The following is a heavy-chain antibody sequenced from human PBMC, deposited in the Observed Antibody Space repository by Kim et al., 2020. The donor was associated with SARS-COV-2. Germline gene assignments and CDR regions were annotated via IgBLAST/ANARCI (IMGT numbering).Heavy chain of an antibody. D-gene: IGHD5-12*01. CDR1: GGSISSGGYY. Sequence: SETLSLTCTVSGGSISSGGYYWSWIRQHPGKGLEWIGYIYYSGSTYYNPSLKSRVTISVDTSKNQFSLKLSSVTAADTAVYYCAREIDSGYDYLGFFDYWGQGTLVTVSS. CDR3: AREIDSGYDYLGFFDY. J-gene: IGHJ4*02. V-gene: IGHV4-31*03. CDR2: IYYSGST.